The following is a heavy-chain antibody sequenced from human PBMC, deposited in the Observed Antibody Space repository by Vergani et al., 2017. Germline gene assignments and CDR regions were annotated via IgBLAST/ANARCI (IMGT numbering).Heavy chain of an antibody. CDR2: IWYDGSNK. CDR3: ARDGGRLFLEWKMGY. Sequence: QVQLVESGGGVVQPGRSLRLSCAASGFTFSSYGMHWVRQAPGKGLEWVAVIWYDGSNKYYADSVKGRFTISRDNSKNTLYLQMNSLRAEDTAVYYCARDGGRLFLEWKMGYWGQGTLVTVSS. CDR1: GFTFSSYG. V-gene: IGHV3-33*01. J-gene: IGHJ4*02. D-gene: IGHD3-3*01.